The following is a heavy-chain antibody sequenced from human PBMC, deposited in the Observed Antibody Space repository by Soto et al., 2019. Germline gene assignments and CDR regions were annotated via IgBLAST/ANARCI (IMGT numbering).Heavy chain of an antibody. Sequence: QVQLVESGGRVVQPGRSLRLSCAASGFTFNSNAMHWVRQASGKGLEWVAVISFDGSDTFYGDSVKGRFTISRDKSENTLYLQMNSLRAEDTAVYYCARDHDNRSWYGYLDYWGQGTLVTVSS. V-gene: IGHV3-33*05. CDR3: ARDHDNRSWYGYLDY. J-gene: IGHJ4*02. D-gene: IGHD6-13*01. CDR1: GFTFNSNA. CDR2: ISFDGSDT.